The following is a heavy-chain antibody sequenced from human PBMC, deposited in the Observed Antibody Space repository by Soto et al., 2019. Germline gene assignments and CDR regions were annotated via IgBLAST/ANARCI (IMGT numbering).Heavy chain of an antibody. CDR2: IYYRGCG. CDR3: ARNQRGYSSSWYNY. D-gene: IGHD6-13*01. J-gene: IGHJ4*02. CDR1: GGSISSGGYY. V-gene: IGHV4-31*03. Sequence: SETLSLTCTVSGGSISSGGYYWSWIRQHPGKGLEWIGYIYYRGCGYYNPSLKSRVTISVDTSKNQFSLKLSSVTAADTAVYYCARNQRGYSSSWYNYWGQGTLVTVS.